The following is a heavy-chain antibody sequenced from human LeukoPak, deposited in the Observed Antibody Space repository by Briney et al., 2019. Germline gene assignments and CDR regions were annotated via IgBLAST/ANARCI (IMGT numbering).Heavy chain of an antibody. Sequence: SETLSLTCTVSGAAISTYFWSWIRQSPGKGLEWIGYIYSSGSTKYNPSLKSRVTISVDAPKNQFALTLRSLTAADTAVYYCARDFWSGSVGFDPWGQGTLVTVSS. CDR2: IYSSGST. D-gene: IGHD3-3*01. J-gene: IGHJ5*02. V-gene: IGHV4-59*01. CDR1: GAAISTYF. CDR3: ARDFWSGSVGFDP.